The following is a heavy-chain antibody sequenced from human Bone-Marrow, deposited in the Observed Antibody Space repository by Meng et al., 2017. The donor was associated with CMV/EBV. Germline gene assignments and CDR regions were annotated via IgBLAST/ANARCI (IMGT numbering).Heavy chain of an antibody. Sequence: ASVKVSCKASGYTLTGYYMHWVRQAPGQGLEWMGWINPNNGGTNNAQTFQGRVTMTRDTSISTVYMELSRLRSDDTAVYYCARDKSAWNLNLLYYWGQGTLVTVSS. CDR3: ARDKSAWNLNLLYY. V-gene: IGHV1-2*02. J-gene: IGHJ4*02. D-gene: IGHD1-7*01. CDR1: GYTLTGYY. CDR2: INPNNGGT.